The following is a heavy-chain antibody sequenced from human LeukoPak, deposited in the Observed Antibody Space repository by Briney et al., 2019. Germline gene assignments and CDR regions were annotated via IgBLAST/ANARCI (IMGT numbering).Heavy chain of an antibody. Sequence: GGSLRLSCAASGFTFSSYAMHWVRQAPGKGLEYVSAISSNGGSTYYANSVKGRFTISRDNYKNTLYLQMGSLRAEDMAVYYCARDGEINCSGGSCYSYYYYYYMDVWGKGTTVTVSS. CDR2: ISSNGGST. CDR3: ARDGEINCSGGSCYSYYYYYYMDV. CDR1: GFTFSSYA. V-gene: IGHV3-64*01. J-gene: IGHJ6*03. D-gene: IGHD2-15*01.